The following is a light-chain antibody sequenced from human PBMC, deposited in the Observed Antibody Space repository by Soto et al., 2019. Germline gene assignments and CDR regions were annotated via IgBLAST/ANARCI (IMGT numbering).Light chain of an antibody. CDR1: QYIGDF. V-gene: IGKV1-39*01. J-gene: IGKJ5*01. Sequence: DIQMTQSPSSLSASVGDRVTITCRASQYIGDFLNWYQQTPGKAPKLLIFGASNLHIGVPSRFSGSGSGTEFTLTINNLQREDFATYYCQESYSTPITFGQGTRLEI. CDR3: QESYSTPIT. CDR2: GAS.